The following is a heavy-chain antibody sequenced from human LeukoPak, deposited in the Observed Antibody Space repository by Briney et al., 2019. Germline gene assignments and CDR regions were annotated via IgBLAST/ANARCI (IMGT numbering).Heavy chain of an antibody. V-gene: IGHV4-59*08. D-gene: IGHD5-18*01. CDR3: AKPGVGSGRYGAFDI. CDR1: GGSISSYY. CDR2: IYYSGST. Sequence: SETLSLTCTVSGGSISSYYWSWIRQPPGKGLEWIGYIYYSGSTNYNPSLKSRVTISVDTSKNQFSLKLSSVTAADTAVYYCAKPGVGSGRYGAFDIWGQGTMVTVSS. J-gene: IGHJ3*02.